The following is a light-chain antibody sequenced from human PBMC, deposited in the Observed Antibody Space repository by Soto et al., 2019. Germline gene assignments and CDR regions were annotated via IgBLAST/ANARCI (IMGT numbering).Light chain of an antibody. V-gene: IGLV2-14*01. Sequence: QSALTQPASVSGSPGQSITISCTGTSNDVGGYNYVSWYQQYPGKAPKLMIYDVNNRPSGISNRFSGSKSGNTASLTISGLQAEDEADFYCRSYTSRSANVVFGGGTQLTVL. CDR1: SNDVGGYNY. CDR3: RSYTSRSANVV. CDR2: DVN. J-gene: IGLJ2*01.